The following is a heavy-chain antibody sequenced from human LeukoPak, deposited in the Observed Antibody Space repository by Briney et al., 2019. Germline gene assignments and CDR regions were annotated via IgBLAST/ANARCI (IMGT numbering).Heavy chain of an antibody. CDR2: IFYTGST. Sequence: SETLSLTCTVSGASMSSHYWSWIRQPPRKGLEWIGNIFYTGSTNYKPSLKSRLTISIDRSRNQFSLRLSSVTAADTAVYFCARSTGSSALRTWGQGIPVTVSS. D-gene: IGHD3-10*01. J-gene: IGHJ4*02. CDR1: GASMSSHY. V-gene: IGHV4-59*11. CDR3: ARSTGSSALRT.